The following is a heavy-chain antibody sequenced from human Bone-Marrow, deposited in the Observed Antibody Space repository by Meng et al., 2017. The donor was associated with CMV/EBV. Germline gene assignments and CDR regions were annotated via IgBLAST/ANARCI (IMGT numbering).Heavy chain of an antibody. D-gene: IGHD2-2*03. CDR2: IYYSGST. Sequence: RGDYYWSWLRQPPGKGLEWIGYIYYSGSTYYNPSLKSRVTISVDTSKNQFSLKLSSVTAADTAVYYCARGMDIVVVPAAGTNWFDPWGQGTLVTVSS. CDR1: RGDYY. V-gene: IGHV4-30-4*08. J-gene: IGHJ5*02. CDR3: ARGMDIVVVPAAGTNWFDP.